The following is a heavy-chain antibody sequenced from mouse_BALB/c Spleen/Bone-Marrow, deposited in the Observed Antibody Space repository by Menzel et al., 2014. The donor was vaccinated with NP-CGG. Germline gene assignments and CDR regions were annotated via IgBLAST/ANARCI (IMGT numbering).Heavy chain of an antibody. V-gene: IGHV1-69*02. J-gene: IGHJ1*01. CDR1: GYTFTNYW. CDR3: ARGYYGRTYGWYFDV. Sequence: LVESGAEFVKPGAPVKLSCKASGYTFTNYWVNWVKQRPGRGLEWIGRIDPSDSETHYNQKFKDKATLTVDKSSSTAYIQLSSLTSEDSAVYYCARGYYGRTYGWYFDVWGAGTTVTVSS. CDR2: IDPSDSET. D-gene: IGHD1-1*01.